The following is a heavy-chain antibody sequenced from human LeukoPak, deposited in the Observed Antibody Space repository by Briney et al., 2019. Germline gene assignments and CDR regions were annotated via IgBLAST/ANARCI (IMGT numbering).Heavy chain of an antibody. CDR3: AKDKSRYDFWSGYYLEY. J-gene: IGHJ4*02. V-gene: IGHV3-30*02. D-gene: IGHD3-3*01. CDR1: GFTFSSYG. CDR2: IWYGGSNK. Sequence: GGSLRLSCAASGFTFSSYGMHWVRQAPGKGLEWVAVIWYGGSNKYYADSVKGRFTISRDNSKNTLYLQMNSLRAEDTAVYYCAKDKSRYDFWSGYYLEYWGQGTLVTVSS.